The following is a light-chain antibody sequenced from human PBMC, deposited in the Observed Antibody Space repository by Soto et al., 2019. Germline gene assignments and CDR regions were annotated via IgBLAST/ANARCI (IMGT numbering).Light chain of an antibody. CDR3: QTYDTAPAWA. CDR2: AAS. V-gene: IGKV1-27*01. Sequence: DIQMTQSPSSLSASVGDRVTIACRASQGVSNYLAWFQQKPGKLPKLLIFAASALQSGAPSRFSGSGSGTDFTLTIGSLQPEDVATYYCQTYDTAPAWAFGQGTRVEIK. J-gene: IGKJ1*01. CDR1: QGVSNY.